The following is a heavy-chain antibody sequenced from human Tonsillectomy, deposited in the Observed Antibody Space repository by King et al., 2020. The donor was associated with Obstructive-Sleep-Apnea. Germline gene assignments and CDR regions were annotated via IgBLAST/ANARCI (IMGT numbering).Heavy chain of an antibody. CDR1: GGSISSYY. CDR2: IYYSGST. V-gene: IGHV4-59*01. Sequence: QLQESGPGLVKPSETLSLTCTVSGGSISSYYWSWIRQPPGKGLEWIGYIYYSGSTNYNPSLKSRVTISVDTSKNQFSLKLSSVTAADTAVYYCARDKPDYYGSGSYAPNWFDPWGQGTLVTVSS. D-gene: IGHD3-10*01. CDR3: ARDKPDYYGSGSYAPNWFDP. J-gene: IGHJ5*02.